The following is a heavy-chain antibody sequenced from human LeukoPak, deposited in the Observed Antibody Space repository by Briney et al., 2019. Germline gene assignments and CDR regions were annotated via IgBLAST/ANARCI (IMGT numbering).Heavy chain of an antibody. D-gene: IGHD3-16*01. Sequence: ASVKVSSMASGYTFTAYMHWVRPAPGQGLEWMGWINPNSGGTNYTQKFQGRVTITRDTSISTAYMELKRLRSDDTAVYYVAGGGEASPLLLADYWGQGTLVTVSS. V-gene: IGHV1-2*02. J-gene: IGHJ4*02. CDR2: INPNSGGT. CDR3: AGGGEASPLLLADY. CDR1: GYTFTAY.